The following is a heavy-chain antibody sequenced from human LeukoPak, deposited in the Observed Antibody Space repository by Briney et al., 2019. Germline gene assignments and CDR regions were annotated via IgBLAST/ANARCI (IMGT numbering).Heavy chain of an antibody. D-gene: IGHD3-16*01. CDR1: GFTFSSYS. Sequence: SGGSLRLSCAASGFTFSSYSMNWVRQAPGKGLEWVSVIYSGGSTYYADSVKGRFTISRDNSKNTLYLQMNSLRAEDTAVYYCARGNWGMGPFDYWGQGTLVTVSS. CDR2: IYSGGST. V-gene: IGHV3-53*01. CDR3: ARGNWGMGPFDY. J-gene: IGHJ4*02.